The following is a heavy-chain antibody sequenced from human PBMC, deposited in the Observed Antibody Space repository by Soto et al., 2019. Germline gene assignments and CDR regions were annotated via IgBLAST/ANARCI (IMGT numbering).Heavy chain of an antibody. CDR1: GYTFTGYY. CDR3: ARETGTTLYYYYYGMDV. J-gene: IGHJ6*02. Sequence: ASVKASCKASGYTFTGYYIHWGRQAPGQGLEWMGWINPNSGGTNYAQKFQGRVTMTRDTSISTAYMELSRLRSDDTAVYYCARETGTTLYYYYYGMDVWGQGTTVTVSS. CDR2: INPNSGGT. D-gene: IGHD1-7*01. V-gene: IGHV1-2*02.